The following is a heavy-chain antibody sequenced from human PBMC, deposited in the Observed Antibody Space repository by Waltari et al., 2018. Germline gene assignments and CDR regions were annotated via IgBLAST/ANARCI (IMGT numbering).Heavy chain of an antibody. D-gene: IGHD6-25*01. Sequence: QVQLQESGPGLVKPSETLSLTCAVSGYSISSGYYWCWIRQPPGKGLEWIGSIYHRGSTYFSSCLNSGVTRSVDTSKSQFALKLGSVTAADTAVYYCAREGSASAFDYWGQGTLVTVSS. CDR3: AREGSASAFDY. J-gene: IGHJ4*02. V-gene: IGHV4-38-2*01. CDR2: IYHRGST. CDR1: GYSISSGYY.